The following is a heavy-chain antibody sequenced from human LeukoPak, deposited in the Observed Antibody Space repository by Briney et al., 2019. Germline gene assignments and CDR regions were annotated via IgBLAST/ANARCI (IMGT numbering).Heavy chain of an antibody. CDR2: ISGSGGSI. J-gene: IGHJ4*02. CDR3: AKGYSSGWYDADFDS. D-gene: IGHD6-19*01. Sequence: GGSLRLSCAASGLTFSSYVMSWVRQAPGKGLEWVSAISGSGGSIYYADSVKGRSTISRDNSKDTLYLQMNSLRAEDTAVYYCAKGYSSGWYDADFDSWGQGTLVTVSS. V-gene: IGHV3-23*01. CDR1: GLTFSSYV.